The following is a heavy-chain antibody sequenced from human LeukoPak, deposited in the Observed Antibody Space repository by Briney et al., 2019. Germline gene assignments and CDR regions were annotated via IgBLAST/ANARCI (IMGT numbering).Heavy chain of an antibody. V-gene: IGHV3-7*01. D-gene: IGHD6-25*01. CDR1: GFTFSSSW. J-gene: IGHJ6*03. CDR3: ARFAAGGSYYYYMDV. CDR2: IKHAGSEK. Sequence: GGSLRLSCSASGFTFSSSWMSWVRQAPGKGLEGVANIKHAGSEKYYVDSVKGRFTISRDNAKNSLYLQMNSLRAEDTAVYYCARFAAGGSYYYYMDVWGKGTTVTVSS.